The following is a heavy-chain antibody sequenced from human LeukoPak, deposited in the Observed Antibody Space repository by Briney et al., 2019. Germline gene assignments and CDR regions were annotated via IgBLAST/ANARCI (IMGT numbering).Heavy chain of an antibody. V-gene: IGHV4-59*12. J-gene: IGHJ4*02. CDR3: ARAKGGWDRFDY. CDR1: GGSISSYY. CDR2: IYYSGST. D-gene: IGHD6-19*01. Sequence: PSETLSLTCTVSGGSISSYYWSWIRQPPGKGLEWIGYIYYSGSTNYNPSLKSRVTISVDTSKNQFSLKLSSVTAADTAVYYCARAKGGWDRFDYWGQGTLVTVPS.